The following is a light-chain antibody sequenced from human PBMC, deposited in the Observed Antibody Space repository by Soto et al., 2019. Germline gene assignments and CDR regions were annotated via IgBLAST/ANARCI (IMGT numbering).Light chain of an antibody. V-gene: IGLV2-14*01. CDR2: DVT. Sequence: QSALTQPASVSGSPGQSITISCTGPSSDVGRYNYVSWYQQYPGKAPKVIIYDVTNRPSGVSNRFSGTKSGNTASLSISGLQAEDEANYYCSSYTTSSFVIFGGGTKLTVL. CDR1: SSDVGRYNY. J-gene: IGLJ2*01. CDR3: SSYTTSSFVI.